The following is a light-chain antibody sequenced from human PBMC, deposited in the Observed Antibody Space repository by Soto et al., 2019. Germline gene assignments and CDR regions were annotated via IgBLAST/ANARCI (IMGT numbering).Light chain of an antibody. CDR1: QSVSSY. J-gene: IGKJ4*01. CDR3: QHRSNWPST. CDR2: DAS. V-gene: IGKV3-11*01. Sequence: EIVLTQSPATLSLSPGERAALSCRASQSVSSYLAWYHHKPGQAPRLLIYDASNRATGIPARFSGSGSGTDFTLTISSLEPEDFAVYYCQHRSNWPSTFGGGTKVEIK.